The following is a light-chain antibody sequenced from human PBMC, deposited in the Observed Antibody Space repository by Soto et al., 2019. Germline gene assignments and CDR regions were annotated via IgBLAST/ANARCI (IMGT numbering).Light chain of an antibody. CDR1: QRVLCSHNNKDC. Sequence: DSVITQSHSSLAVSLGERATINWESSQRVLCSHNNKDCLAWYQQRPGQPPKLLIYWASTRESGVPDRFSGSGSGTDFTLTISSLQAEDAAVYYCQQYFSSPRTFGQGTKVDIK. CDR3: QQYFSSPRT. CDR2: WAS. J-gene: IGKJ1*01. V-gene: IGKV4-1*01.